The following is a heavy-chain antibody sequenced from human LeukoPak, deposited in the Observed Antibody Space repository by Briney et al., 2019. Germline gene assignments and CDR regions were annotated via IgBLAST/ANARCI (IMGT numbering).Heavy chain of an antibody. CDR3: ARGLQLWYYFDY. J-gene: IGHJ4*02. CDR2: ISSSSSYT. Sequence: GGSLRLSCAASGFTFSDYYMSWIRQAPGKGLEWVSYISSSSSYTNYADSVKGRFTISRDNAKNSLYLQINSLRAEDTAVYYCARGLQLWYYFDYWGQGTLVTVSS. V-gene: IGHV3-11*06. CDR1: GFTFSDYY. D-gene: IGHD5-18*01.